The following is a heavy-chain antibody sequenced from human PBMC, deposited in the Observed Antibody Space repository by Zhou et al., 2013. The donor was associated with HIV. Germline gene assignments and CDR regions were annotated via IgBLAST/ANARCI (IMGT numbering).Heavy chain of an antibody. J-gene: IGHJ4*02. Sequence: QVQLVQSGAEVKKPGSSVKVSCKASGGTFSNYAFSWVRLAPGQGLEWLGDIVPIFNKPSYAQKFQGRVTITADEPTSTAYMEVSSLTSDDTAIYYCARAQGDILTEGYFDYWGQGTLVTVSS. D-gene: IGHD3-9*01. CDR1: GGTFSNYA. CDR3: ARAQGDILTEGYFDY. CDR2: IVPIFNKP. V-gene: IGHV1-69*12.